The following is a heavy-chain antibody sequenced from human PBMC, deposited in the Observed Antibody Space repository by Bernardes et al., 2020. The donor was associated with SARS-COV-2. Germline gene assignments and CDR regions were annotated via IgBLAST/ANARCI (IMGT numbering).Heavy chain of an antibody. CDR3: ARTIITIFGVGYYYYYGMDV. D-gene: IGHD3-3*01. V-gene: IGHV2-70*01. CDR1: GLPLSTSGMC. CDR2: IDWDDDT. Sequence: SGPPLAKPTQTLTLTCTFSGLPLSTSGMCVSWIRQPQGKALEWLALIDWDDDTYYSTSLKTRLTISKDTSKNQVVLTMTNMDPVDTATYYCARTIITIFGVGYYYYYGMDVWGQGTTVTVSS. J-gene: IGHJ6*02.